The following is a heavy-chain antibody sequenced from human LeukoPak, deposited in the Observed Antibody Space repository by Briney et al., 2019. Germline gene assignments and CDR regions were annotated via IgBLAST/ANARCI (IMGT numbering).Heavy chain of an antibody. CDR3: ARLYNWIDDY. V-gene: IGHV1-18*01. CDR1: GYTLTRYG. D-gene: IGHD1-1*01. Sequence: ASVKVSCKASGYTLTRYGISWVRQTPGQRLEWMGWISTYRVNTNNTQKIQGRVTMTTDTAASTVYMELRSLRSDDTAFYCCARLYNWIDDYWGQGTLVTVSS. J-gene: IGHJ4*02. CDR2: ISTYRVNT.